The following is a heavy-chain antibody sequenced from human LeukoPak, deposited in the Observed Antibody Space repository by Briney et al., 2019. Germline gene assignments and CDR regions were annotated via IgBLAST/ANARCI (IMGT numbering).Heavy chain of an antibody. CDR1: GYTFTSYY. D-gene: IGHD6-19*01. Sequence: ASVKVSCKSSGYTFTSYYIHWVRQAPGQGLEWMGWINPNSGGTKYAQKFQGRVTMTRDTSITTAYMGLSRLRSDDTAVYYCAKGRVVAGSKSLTYHWFDPWGQGTLVTVSS. V-gene: IGHV1-2*02. J-gene: IGHJ5*02. CDR3: AKGRVVAGSKSLTYHWFDP. CDR2: INPNSGGT.